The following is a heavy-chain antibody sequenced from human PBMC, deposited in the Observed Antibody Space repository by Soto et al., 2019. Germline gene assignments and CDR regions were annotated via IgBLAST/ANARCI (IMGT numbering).Heavy chain of an antibody. CDR2: INGDGRTT. CDR1: GLTFNNYW. J-gene: IGHJ4*02. CDR3: VGGDYAGAGTFYLTDH. V-gene: IGHV3-74*01. D-gene: IGHD3-10*01. Sequence: EVQLVESGGGLVQPGGSLRLSCTASGLTFNNYWMHWVRQAPGKGPVWVSRINGDGRTTTYADSVRGRFTISRDNAKKTVYLQMNSLRAEDTAVYYCVGGDYAGAGTFYLTDHWGQGSLVTVSS.